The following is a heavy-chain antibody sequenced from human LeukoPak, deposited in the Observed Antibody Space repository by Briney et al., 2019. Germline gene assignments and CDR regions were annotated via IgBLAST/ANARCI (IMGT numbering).Heavy chain of an antibody. CDR2: IRGSGGST. V-gene: IGHV3-23*01. D-gene: IGHD6-6*01. J-gene: IGHJ5*02. CDR3: ARDQSIAARPNGWFDP. CDR1: GFTFSSYA. Sequence: GGSLRLSCAASGFTFSSYAMSWVRQAPGKGLEWVSAIRGSGGSTYYADSVKGRFTISRDNSKNTLYLQMNSLRAEDTAVYYCARDQSIAARPNGWFDPWGQGTLVTVSS.